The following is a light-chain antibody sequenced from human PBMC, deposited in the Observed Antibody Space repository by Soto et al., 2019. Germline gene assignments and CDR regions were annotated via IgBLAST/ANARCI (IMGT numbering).Light chain of an antibody. J-gene: IGLJ3*02. CDR1: SSDVGTYNY. V-gene: IGLV2-11*01. CDR3: CSYAGSYTWV. Sequence: QSALTQPRSVSGSPGQSVTISCTGTSSDVGTYNYVSWYQQHPGKDPKLMIYDVSKRPSGVPDRFSGSKSGNTASLTISGLQAEDEADYYCCSYAGSYTWVFGGGTKVTVL. CDR2: DVS.